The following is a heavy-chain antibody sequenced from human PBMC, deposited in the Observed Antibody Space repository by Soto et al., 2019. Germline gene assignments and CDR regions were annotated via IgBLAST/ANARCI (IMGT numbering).Heavy chain of an antibody. CDR1: GYTFTSFG. CDR3: ASDGLLAGALDY. CDR2: ISTYNGNT. J-gene: IGHJ4*02. D-gene: IGHD6-19*01. Sequence: QVHMVQSGPEVKKPGASVKVSCKASGYTFTSFGISWVRQAPGQGLEWMGRISTYNGNTDYAQKFQDRVTMTTDTSTATAYMELRTLRSDDTAVYYCASDGLLAGALDYWGQGTLVTVSS. V-gene: IGHV1-18*01.